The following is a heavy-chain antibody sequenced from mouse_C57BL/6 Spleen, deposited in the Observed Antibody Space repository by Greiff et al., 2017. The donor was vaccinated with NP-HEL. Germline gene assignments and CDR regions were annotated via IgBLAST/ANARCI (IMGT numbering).Heavy chain of an antibody. J-gene: IGHJ1*03. D-gene: IGHD3-3*01. CDR3: ARSRAGSYWYFDV. CDR1: GFTFSDYG. V-gene: IGHV5-17*01. CDR2: ISSGSSTI. Sequence: EVKLVESGGGLVKPGGSLKLSCAASGFTFSDYGMHWVRQAPEKGLEWVAYISSGSSTIYYADTVKGRFTISRDNANNTLFLQMTSLRSEDTAMYYCARSRAGSYWYFDVWGTGTTVTVSS.